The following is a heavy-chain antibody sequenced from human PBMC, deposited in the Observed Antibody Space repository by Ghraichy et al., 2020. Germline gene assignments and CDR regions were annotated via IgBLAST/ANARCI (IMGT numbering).Heavy chain of an antibody. D-gene: IGHD3-10*01. CDR1: GFTFSSYA. J-gene: IGHJ4*02. Sequence: GGSLRLSCAASGFTFSSYAMHWVRQAPGKGLEWVAVISYDGSNKYYADSVKGRFTISRDNSKNTLYLQMNSLRAEDTAVYYCAREAGFEELFPGYWGQGTLVTVSS. CDR2: ISYDGSNK. CDR3: AREAGFEELFPGY. V-gene: IGHV3-30*04.